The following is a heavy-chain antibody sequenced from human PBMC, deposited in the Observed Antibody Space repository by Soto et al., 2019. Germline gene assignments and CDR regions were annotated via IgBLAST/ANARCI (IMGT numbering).Heavy chain of an antibody. CDR2: INPSGGST. Sequence: QVQLVQSGAEVKNPGASVKLSCKASGYIFNNYYIHWVRQAPGQGLEWMAIINPSGGSTNYAQKFQGRVTLARDTFTNTVDMELSSLRSEDTAIYYCARDLTSGDYWGQGTLVTVSS. D-gene: IGHD7-27*01. CDR1: GYIFNNYY. CDR3: ARDLTSGDY. J-gene: IGHJ4*02. V-gene: IGHV1-46*02.